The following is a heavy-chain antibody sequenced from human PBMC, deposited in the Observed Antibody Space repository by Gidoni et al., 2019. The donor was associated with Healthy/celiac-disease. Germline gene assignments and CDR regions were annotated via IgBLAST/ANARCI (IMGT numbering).Heavy chain of an antibody. CDR3: ARGPGPGGYFDL. CDR1: GGSFSGYY. D-gene: IGHD7-27*01. CDR2: INHSGST. J-gene: IGHJ2*01. V-gene: IGHV4-34*01. Sequence: QVQLQQWGAGLLKPSETLSLTCAVYGGSFSGYYWSWIRQPPGKGLEWIGEINHSGSTNYNPSLKSRVTISVDTSKNQFSLKLSSVTAADTAVYYCARGPGPGGYFDLWGRGTLVTVSS.